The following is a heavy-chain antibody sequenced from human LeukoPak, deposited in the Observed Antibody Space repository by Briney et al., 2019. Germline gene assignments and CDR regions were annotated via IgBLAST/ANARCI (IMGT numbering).Heavy chain of an antibody. V-gene: IGHV3-30*04. CDR2: ISYDGSNE. CDR3: ARVAKYYYGSETYYFFEH. J-gene: IGHJ4*02. Sequence: HPGGSLRLSCAASGFTFSSYVMHWVRQAPGKGLEWVAIISYDGSNEYYADSVKGRFTISRDNAKNSLYLQMNSLRVEDTAVYYCARVAKYYYGSETYYFFEHWGQGTPVTASS. CDR1: GFTFSSYV. D-gene: IGHD3-10*01.